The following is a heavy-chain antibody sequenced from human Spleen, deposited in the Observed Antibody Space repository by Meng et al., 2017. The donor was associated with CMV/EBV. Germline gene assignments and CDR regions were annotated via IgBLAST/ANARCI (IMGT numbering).Heavy chain of an antibody. J-gene: IGHJ4*02. Sequence: GYSFTGDQRDWVRQAEGQGREWTRWSNPNCGGKNYAQKFKGRVTITREAYISTGYMELSRMRADYTVVDYCGRDRVYCSSTSGSGNYWGQGTLVTVSS. CDR3: GRDRVYCSSTSGSGNY. CDR1: GYSFTGDQ. CDR2: SNPNCGGK. D-gene: IGHD2-2*01. V-gene: IGHV1-2*02.